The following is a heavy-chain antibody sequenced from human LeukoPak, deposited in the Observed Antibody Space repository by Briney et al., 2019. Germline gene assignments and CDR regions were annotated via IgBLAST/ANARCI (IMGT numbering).Heavy chain of an antibody. J-gene: IGHJ4*02. CDR1: GFTFTDYA. CDR3: AREYYSGNYYVFDY. CDR2: ISYDGDHK. Sequence: GGSLRLSCAASGFTFTDYAIHWVRQAPGKGLEWVAVISYDGDHKYYPDSVKGRFTVSRDNSKNTVYLQMNSLRVEDTAVYFCAREYYSGNYYVFDYWGQGTLVTVSS. V-gene: IGHV3-30-3*01. D-gene: IGHD1-26*01.